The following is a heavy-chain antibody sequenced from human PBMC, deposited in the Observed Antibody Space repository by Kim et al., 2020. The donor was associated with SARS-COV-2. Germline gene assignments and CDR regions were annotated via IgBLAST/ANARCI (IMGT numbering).Heavy chain of an antibody. V-gene: IGHV4-34*01. J-gene: IGHJ3*02. CDR1: VGSFSGYF. CDR2: TDPSGDT. CDR3: ARQGSGSGTHGALHI. Sequence: SETLSLTCAVYVGSFSGYFWTWIRQVPGKGLEWIGETDPSGDTRYNPSLQSRVTILVDKSKNQFSLKLISVISADTAGYYCARQGSGSGTHGALHIWGPG. D-gene: IGHD3-10*01.